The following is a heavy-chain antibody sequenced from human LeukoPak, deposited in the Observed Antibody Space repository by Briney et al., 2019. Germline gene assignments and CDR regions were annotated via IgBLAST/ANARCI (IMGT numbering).Heavy chain of an antibody. CDR1: GFTFSSYS. J-gene: IGHJ4*02. V-gene: IGHV3-48*02. CDR3: ARDMYSGSQSWG. CDR2: ISSSSSTI. Sequence: GGSLRLSCAASGFTFSSYSMNWVRQAPGKGLEWVSYISSSSSTIYYADSVKGRFIIPRDNEKHSLYLPMNNLTDEHRPVYYCARDMYSGSQSWGWGQGTLVTVSS. D-gene: IGHD1-26*01.